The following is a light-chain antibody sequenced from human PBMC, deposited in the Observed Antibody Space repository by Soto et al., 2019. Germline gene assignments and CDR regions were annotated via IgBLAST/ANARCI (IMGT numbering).Light chain of an antibody. CDR3: QQGDSFPIT. CDR1: QNIGSW. Sequence: DIQMTQFPSSVSASVGDRVTITCRASQNIGSWLAWYQQKPGTVPKLLIYAGSSLQSGVPSRFSGTGVGTEFTLTITSLQPEDFGTYYCQQGDSFPITFDQGTRLEIK. V-gene: IGKV1-12*01. J-gene: IGKJ5*01. CDR2: AGS.